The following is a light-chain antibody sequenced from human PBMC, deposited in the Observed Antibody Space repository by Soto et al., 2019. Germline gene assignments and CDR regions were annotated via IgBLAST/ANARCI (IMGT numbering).Light chain of an antibody. J-gene: IGKJ5*01. CDR1: QGLRSN. V-gene: IGKV3-15*01. CDR2: GAS. Sequence: EIVMTQSPATLSVSPGDRVTLSCRASQGLRSNLAWYQQKPGQAPRLLIFGASTRATGIPDRFSGTGSETDFTLTISRLEPEDFAVYYCQQYDNSPITFGQGTRLEIK. CDR3: QQYDNSPIT.